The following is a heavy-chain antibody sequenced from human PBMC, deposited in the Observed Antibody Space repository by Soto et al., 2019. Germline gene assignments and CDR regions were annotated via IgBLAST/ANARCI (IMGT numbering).Heavy chain of an antibody. V-gene: IGHV3-21*01. CDR3: ARAILTRYYVMDA. CDR1: GFTFSPYS. J-gene: IGHJ6*02. CDR2: ISSSSSYI. D-gene: IGHD3-9*01. Sequence: GGSLRLSCAASGFTFSPYSMNWVRQAPGKGLEWVSSISSSSSYIYYTDSVKGRFTISRDNAKNSLYLQMNSLRAEYTAVYYCARAILTRYYVMDAWGQGTTVTVSS.